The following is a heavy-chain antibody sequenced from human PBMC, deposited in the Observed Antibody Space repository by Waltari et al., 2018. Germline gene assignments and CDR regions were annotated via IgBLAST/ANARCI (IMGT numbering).Heavy chain of an antibody. CDR2: VRGDGRS. CDR1: AYPMSSTDC. D-gene: IGHD2-15*01. Sequence: QLQLQESGPGLVKPSGTLSLTCDVSAYPMSSTDCWSWVRQSQRKGLEWLGQVRGDGRSNYNPSFASRVTVSLDTSNNQFSLRMTSATAADTAMYYCARDRGRGLYLDTWGPGTLVTVSP. CDR3: ARDRGRGLYLDT. J-gene: IGHJ5*02. V-gene: IGHV4-4*02.